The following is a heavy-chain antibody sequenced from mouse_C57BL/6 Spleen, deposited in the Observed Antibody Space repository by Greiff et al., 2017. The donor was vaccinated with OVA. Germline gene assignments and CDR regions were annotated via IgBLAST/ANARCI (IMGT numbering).Heavy chain of an antibody. D-gene: IGHD1-1*01. Sequence: EVKLEESGGGLVKPGGSLKLSCAASGFTFSSYAMSWVRQTPEKRLEWVATISDGGSYTYYPDNVKGRFTISRDNAKNNLYLQMGHLKSEDTAMYYCARGGMDSSYAMDYWGQGTSVTVSS. CDR1: GFTFSSYA. V-gene: IGHV5-4*03. CDR2: ISDGGSYT. CDR3: ARGGMDSSYAMDY. J-gene: IGHJ4*01.